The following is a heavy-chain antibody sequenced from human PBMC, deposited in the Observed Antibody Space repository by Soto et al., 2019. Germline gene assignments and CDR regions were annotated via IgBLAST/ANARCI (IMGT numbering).Heavy chain of an antibody. D-gene: IGHD3-10*01. V-gene: IGHV1-8*01. J-gene: IGHJ5*02. CDR1: GYTFTSYD. Sequence: ASVKVSCKASGYTFTSYDINWVRQATGQGLEWMGWMNPNSGNTGYAQKFQGRVTMTRNTSISTAYMELSSLRSEDTAVYYCARDYYYGSAAWGYNWFDHWGQGTLVTVSS. CDR2: MNPNSGNT. CDR3: ARDYYYGSAAWGYNWFDH.